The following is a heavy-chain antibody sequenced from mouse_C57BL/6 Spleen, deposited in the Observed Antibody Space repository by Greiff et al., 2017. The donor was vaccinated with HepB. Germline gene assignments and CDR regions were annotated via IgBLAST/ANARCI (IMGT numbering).Heavy chain of an antibody. D-gene: IGHD2-3*01. Sequence: VQLQQSGTELVKPGASVKLSCKASGYTFTSYWMHWVKQRPGQGLEWIGNINPSNGGTNYNEKFKSKATLTVDKSSSTAYMQLSSLTSVDSAVYDCAREGYFAWFAYWGQGTLVTVSA. CDR2: INPSNGGT. J-gene: IGHJ3*01. CDR1: GYTFTSYW. V-gene: IGHV1-53*01. CDR3: AREGYFAWFAY.